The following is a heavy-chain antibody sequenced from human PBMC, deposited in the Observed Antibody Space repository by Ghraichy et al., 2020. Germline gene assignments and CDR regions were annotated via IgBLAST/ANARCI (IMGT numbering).Heavy chain of an antibody. CDR3: ARGGYDFDY. CDR2: IYHGGST. Sequence: SHTLSLTCAVSGDSISSGGYSWSWIRQPPGKGLEWIGYIYHGGSTYYNPSLKSRVTISVDRSKNQFSLKLSSVTAADTAVYYCARGGYDFDYWGQGALVTVSS. D-gene: IGHD5-12*01. CDR1: GDSISSGGYS. V-gene: IGHV4-30-2*01. J-gene: IGHJ4*02.